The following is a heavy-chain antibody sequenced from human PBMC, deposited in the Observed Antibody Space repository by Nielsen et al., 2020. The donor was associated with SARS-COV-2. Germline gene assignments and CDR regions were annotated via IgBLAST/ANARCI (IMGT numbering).Heavy chain of an antibody. D-gene: IGHD2-2*01. Sequence: SETLSLTCTVSGGSISSYYWGWIRQPPGKGLEWIGEINHSGSTNYNPSLKSRVTISVDTSKNQFSLKLSSVTAADTAVYYCARGIVVVPAAQTNYYYYYGMDVWGQGTTVTVSS. CDR2: INHSGST. J-gene: IGHJ6*02. V-gene: IGHV4-34*01. CDR1: GGSISSYY. CDR3: ARGIVVVPAAQTNYYYYYGMDV.